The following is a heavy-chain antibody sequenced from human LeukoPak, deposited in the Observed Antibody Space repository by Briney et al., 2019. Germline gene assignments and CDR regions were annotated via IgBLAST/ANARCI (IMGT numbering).Heavy chain of an antibody. V-gene: IGHV4-31*03. CDR2: IYYSGNT. CDR1: GVSISIGGYY. D-gene: IGHD6-13*01. CDR3: AREAASGDFDY. J-gene: IGHJ4*02. Sequence: SQTLSLTCSVSGVSISIGGYYWSWIRQHPGKGLEWIGYIYYSGNTHYTPSLKSRLTISVDTSKNQFSLKLSSVTAADTAVYYCAREAASGDFDYWGQGTLVTVSS.